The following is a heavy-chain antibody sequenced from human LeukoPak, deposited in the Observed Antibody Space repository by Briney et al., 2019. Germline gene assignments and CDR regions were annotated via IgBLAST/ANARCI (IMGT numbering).Heavy chain of an antibody. J-gene: IGHJ3*02. CDR1: GGSISSGSYY. CDR3: ARVGNRSAFDI. D-gene: IGHD2/OR15-2a*01. CDR2: IYTSGNT. Sequence: SETLSLTCTVSGGSISSGSYYWNWLRQPAGKGLEWIGRIYTSGNTNYNPSLKSRVTISVDTSKNQFSLKLSSVTAADTAVYYCARVGNRSAFDIWGQGTMVTVSS. V-gene: IGHV4-61*02.